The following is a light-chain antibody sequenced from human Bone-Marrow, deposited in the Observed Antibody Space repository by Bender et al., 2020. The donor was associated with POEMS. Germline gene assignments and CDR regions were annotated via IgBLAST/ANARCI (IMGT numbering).Light chain of an antibody. CDR2: EVS. CDR3: QSFDTSLSGWV. Sequence: QSALTQPPSVSGSPGQSVAISCTGTSSDVGNYNRVSWYHQPPGAAPRLIIYEVSNRSSGVPDRFSGSKSGNTASLAISGLQAEDEGDYYCQSFDTSLSGWVFGAGTKLTV. CDR1: SSDVGNYNR. J-gene: IGLJ3*02. V-gene: IGLV2-18*01.